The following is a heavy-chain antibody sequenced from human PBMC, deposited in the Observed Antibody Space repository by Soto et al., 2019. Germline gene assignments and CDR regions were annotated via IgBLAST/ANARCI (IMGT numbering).Heavy chain of an antibody. D-gene: IGHD6-6*01. Sequence: QVQLQESGPGLVKPSGTLSLNCVVSNGSISSTNWWTWVRQPPGTGLEWDGEVYHSGSTNYNPSLKSRVNMSVDKSKNHLSLTRSSVTDADTAAYYGTRVKYTSSYFDFGGHGTLVIVSS. CDR1: NGSISSTNW. J-gene: IGHJ4*01. CDR2: VYHSGST. CDR3: TRVKYTSSYFDF. V-gene: IGHV4-4*02.